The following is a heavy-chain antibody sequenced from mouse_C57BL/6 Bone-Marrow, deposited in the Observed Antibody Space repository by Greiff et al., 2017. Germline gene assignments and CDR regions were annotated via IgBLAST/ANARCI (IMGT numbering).Heavy chain of an antibody. CDR2: IYPRSGNT. J-gene: IGHJ3*01. D-gene: IGHD2-4*01. CDR1: GYTFTSYG. Sequence: QVQLQQSGAELVRPGASVKLSCKASGYTFTSYGISWVKQRTGQGLEWIGEIYPRSGNTYYNEKFKGKATLTADKSSSTAYMELRSLTSEDSAVYFCARRQGLRRGAWFAYWGQGTLVTVSA. CDR3: ARRQGLRRGAWFAY. V-gene: IGHV1-81*01.